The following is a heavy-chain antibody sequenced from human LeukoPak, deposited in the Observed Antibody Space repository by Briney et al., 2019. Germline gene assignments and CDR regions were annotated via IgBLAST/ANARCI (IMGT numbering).Heavy chain of an antibody. V-gene: IGHV3-38-3*01. J-gene: IGHJ4*02. CDR1: GFTVSSNE. D-gene: IGHD3-3*01. Sequence: GGSLRLSCAASGFTVSSNEMSWVRQAPGKGLEWVSSISGGCTYYADSRKGRFNISRDNSKNTLRLQMNNLRAEDTAMYYCAKEGESGYSGGFDHWGQGTLVTVSS. CDR3: AKEGESGYSGGFDH. CDR2: ISGGCT.